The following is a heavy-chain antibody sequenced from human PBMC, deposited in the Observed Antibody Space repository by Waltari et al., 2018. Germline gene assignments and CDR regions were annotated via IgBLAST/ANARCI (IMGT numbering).Heavy chain of an antibody. CDR1: GVSMRRGEYY. Sequence: QVQLQESGPGLVKPLQTLSLTCTVSGVSMRRGEYYSSWIRQPAGKGREWSGYIYTSGRATYNPSLKSRVSMSIDTFKNQFSLNLKSVTAADTAVYYCALVRVVNAFDIWGQGTMVTVSS. CDR3: ALVRVVNAFDI. J-gene: IGHJ3*02. V-gene: IGHV4-61*09. CDR2: IYTSGRA. D-gene: IGHD3-3*01.